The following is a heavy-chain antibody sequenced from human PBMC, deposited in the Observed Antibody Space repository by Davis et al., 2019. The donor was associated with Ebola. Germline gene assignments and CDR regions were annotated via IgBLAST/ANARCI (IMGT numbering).Heavy chain of an antibody. CDR2: ISWNSGSI. Sequence: GGSLRLSCAASGFTFDDCAMHWVRQAPGKGLEWVSGISWNSGSIGYADSVKGRFTISRDNAKNSLYLQMNSLRAEDTALYYCAKDAGVVVAEYYFDYWGQGTLVTVSS. CDR1: GFTFDDCA. J-gene: IGHJ4*02. D-gene: IGHD2-15*01. V-gene: IGHV3-9*01. CDR3: AKDAGVVVAEYYFDY.